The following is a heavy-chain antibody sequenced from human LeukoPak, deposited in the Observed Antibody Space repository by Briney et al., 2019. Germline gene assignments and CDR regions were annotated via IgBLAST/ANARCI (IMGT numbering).Heavy chain of an antibody. J-gene: IGHJ5*02. V-gene: IGHV1-2*04. CDR1: GYTFTGYY. Sequence: GASVKVSCKASGYTFTGYYMHWVRQAPGQGLGWMGWINPNSGGTNYAQKFQGWVTMTRDTSISTAYMELSRLRSDDTAVYYCARGRTRGYGGLDPWGQGTLVTVSS. D-gene: IGHD5-18*01. CDR2: INPNSGGT. CDR3: ARGRTRGYGGLDP.